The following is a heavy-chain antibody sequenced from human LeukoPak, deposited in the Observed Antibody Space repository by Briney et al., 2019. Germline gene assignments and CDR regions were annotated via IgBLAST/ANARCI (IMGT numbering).Heavy chain of an antibody. CDR1: GYTFTTYY. Sequence: ASVKVSSMASGYTFTTYYMHWVRPGPGQGLEWMGIINPSGGSTSYAQKFQGRVTMTMDTSTSTVYMELSSLRSEDTAVYYCAREGAREYVLDYYLDYWGQGTLVTVSS. V-gene: IGHV1-46*01. CDR2: INPSGGST. CDR3: AREGAREYVLDYYLDY. D-gene: IGHD2-8*01. J-gene: IGHJ4*02.